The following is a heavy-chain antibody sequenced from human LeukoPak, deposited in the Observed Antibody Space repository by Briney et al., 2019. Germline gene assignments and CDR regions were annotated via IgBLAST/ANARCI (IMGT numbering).Heavy chain of an antibody. CDR3: ARDSAYSSGYYPNI. CDR2: IIPIFGTA. CDR1: GYTFTGYD. Sequence: SVKVSCKASGYTFTGYDMHWVRQAPGQGLECMGGIIPIFGTANYAQKFQGRVTITADKSTSTAYMELSSLRSEDTAVYYCARDSAYSSGYYPNIWGQGTMVTVSS. J-gene: IGHJ3*02. D-gene: IGHD3-22*01. V-gene: IGHV1-69*06.